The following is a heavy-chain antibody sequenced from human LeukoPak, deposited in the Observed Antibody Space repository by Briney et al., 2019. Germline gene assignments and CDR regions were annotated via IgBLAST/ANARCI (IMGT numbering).Heavy chain of an antibody. D-gene: IGHD6-6*01. CDR1: GGSISSYY. CDR3: ARDRGSSPDYFDY. V-gene: IGHV4-59*01. Sequence: SETLSLTCTVSGGSISSYYWSWIRQPPRKGLEWIGYIYYSGITHYYPSLKSRVTISLDTSKNQFSLKLSSVTAADTAVYYCARDRGSSPDYFDYWGQGTLVTVSS. J-gene: IGHJ4*02. CDR2: IYYSGIT.